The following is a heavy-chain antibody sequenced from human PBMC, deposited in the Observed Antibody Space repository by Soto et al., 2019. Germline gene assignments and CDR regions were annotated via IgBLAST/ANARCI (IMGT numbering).Heavy chain of an antibody. CDR2: INPKSGGT. Sequence: ASVKGSCKASGYSFPDYHIPWGRQAPGQGLEWRGRINPKSGGTSTAQKFQGWVTMTRDRSISTVYMELTRLRSDDTAVYFCARGHSTDCSNGVCSFFYNHEMDVWGQGTTVTVSS. V-gene: IGHV1-2*04. D-gene: IGHD2-8*01. CDR3: ARGHSTDCSNGVCSFFYNHEMDV. CDR1: GYSFPDYH. J-gene: IGHJ6*02.